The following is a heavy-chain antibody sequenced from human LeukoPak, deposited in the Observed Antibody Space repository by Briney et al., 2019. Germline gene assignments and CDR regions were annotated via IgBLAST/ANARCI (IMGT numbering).Heavy chain of an antibody. V-gene: IGHV3-30*02. D-gene: IGHD1-26*01. J-gene: IGHJ4*02. Sequence: PGGSLRLSCAASGFTFSSYGMHWVRQAPGKGLEWVAFIRYDGSNKYYADSVKGRFTISRDNSKNTLYLQMNSLRAEDTAVYYCAKDRGGSYYYSDYWGQGTLVTVSS. CDR1: GFTFSSYG. CDR3: AKDRGGSYYYSDY. CDR2: IRYDGSNK.